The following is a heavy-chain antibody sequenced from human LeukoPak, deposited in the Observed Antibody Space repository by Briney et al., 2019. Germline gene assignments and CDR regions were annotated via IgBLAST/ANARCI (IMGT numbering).Heavy chain of an antibody. D-gene: IGHD3-16*01. CDR2: VSYDGSNI. Sequence: GGSLRLSCAASGFTFSDYYMSWIRQAPGKGLEWVAVVSYDGSNIYYTDSVKGRFTISRDNSKNTLYLQMNSLRGEDTAVYCCARGRNSYVIDNWGQGTLVTVSS. J-gene: IGHJ4*02. V-gene: IGHV3-30*03. CDR1: GFTFSDYY. CDR3: ARGRNSYVIDN.